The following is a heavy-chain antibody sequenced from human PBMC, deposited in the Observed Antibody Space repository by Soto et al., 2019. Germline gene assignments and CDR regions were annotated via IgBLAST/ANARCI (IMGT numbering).Heavy chain of an antibody. CDR3: ARIGSWALNFDY. V-gene: IGHV3-33*08. D-gene: IGHD6-13*01. CDR2: IWNDGSNK. Sequence: GGSLRLSCAASGFTFSNAWMHWVRQAPGKGLEWVALIWNDGSNKWYTDSVKGRFTISRDNSKTTLWLQMNSLRVEDTAVYYCARIGSWALNFDYWGQGTLVTVSS. J-gene: IGHJ4*02. CDR1: GFTFSNAW.